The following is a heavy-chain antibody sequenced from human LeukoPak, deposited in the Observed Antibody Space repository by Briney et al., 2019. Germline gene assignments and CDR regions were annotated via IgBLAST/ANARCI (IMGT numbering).Heavy chain of an antibody. CDR2: IYYSGST. D-gene: IGHD4-23*01. J-gene: IGHJ4*02. V-gene: IGHV4-39*01. CDR3: ARLPSTVVTPMGFDY. Sequence: SETLSLTCTVSGGSISSSSYYWGWIRQPPGKGLEWIGSIYYSGSTYYNPSLKSRVTISVDTSKNQFSLKLSSVTAADTAVYYCARLPSTVVTPMGFDYWGQGTLVTVSS. CDR1: GGSISSSSYY.